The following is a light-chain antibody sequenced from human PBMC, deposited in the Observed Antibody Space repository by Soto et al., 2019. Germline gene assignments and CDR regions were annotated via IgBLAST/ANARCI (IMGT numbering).Light chain of an antibody. V-gene: IGLV2-14*01. Sequence: QSLLAQPASLSWSPGQSITFSCTGTSSDLGSYDYVSWHQQHPGKAPKLIIYDFNNRPSGVSSRFSGSKSGNTASLTISGLQTEDEADYYCCSFSTSGTHVFGTGTKSPS. CDR2: DFN. J-gene: IGLJ1*01. CDR1: SSDLGSYDY. CDR3: CSFSTSGTHV.